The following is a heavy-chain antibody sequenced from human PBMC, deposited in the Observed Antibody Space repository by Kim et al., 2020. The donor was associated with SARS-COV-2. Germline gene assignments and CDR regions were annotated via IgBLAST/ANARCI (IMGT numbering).Heavy chain of an antibody. CDR1: GFTFNSYA. V-gene: IGHV3-30*04. D-gene: IGHD1-26*01. CDR2: ISYDGSNK. Sequence: GGSLRLSCAASGFTFNSYAMHWVRQAPGKGLEWVAVISYDGSNKYYTDSVKGRFTISRDNSKNTQYLQMNSLRAEDTAVYYCARGSGSYLFDAFDIWGQG. J-gene: IGHJ3*02. CDR3: ARGSGSYLFDAFDI.